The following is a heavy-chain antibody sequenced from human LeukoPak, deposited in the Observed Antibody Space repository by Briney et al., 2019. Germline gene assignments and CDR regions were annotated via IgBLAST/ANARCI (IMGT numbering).Heavy chain of an antibody. J-gene: IGHJ4*02. CDR1: GGTFSSYA. V-gene: IGHV1-2*06. Sequence: ASVKVSCKASGGTFSSYAISWVRQAPGQGLEWMGRVISHSGGTNYAPRFQGRVTMTRDTSTSTAYMELSRLKSDDTAVYYCARGYNYGHDYWGQGTLVTVSS. CDR3: ARGYNYGHDY. CDR2: VISHSGGT. D-gene: IGHD5-18*01.